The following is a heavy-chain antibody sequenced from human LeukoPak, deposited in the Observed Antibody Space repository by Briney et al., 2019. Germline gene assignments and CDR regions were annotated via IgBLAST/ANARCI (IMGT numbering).Heavy chain of an antibody. CDR3: ARGDDLVVPAASHADSFDY. CDR1: GGSFSGYY. D-gene: IGHD2-2*01. J-gene: IGHJ4*02. V-gene: IGHV4-34*01. CDR2: INHSGST. Sequence: SETLSLTCAVYGGSFSGYYRSWIRQPPGKGLEWIGEINHSGSTNYNPSLKSRVTISVDTSKNQFSLKLSSVTAADTAVYYCARGDDLVVPAASHADSFDYWAREPWSPSPQ.